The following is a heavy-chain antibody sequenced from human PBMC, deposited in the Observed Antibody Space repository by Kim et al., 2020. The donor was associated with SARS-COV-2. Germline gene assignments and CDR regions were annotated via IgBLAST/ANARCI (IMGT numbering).Heavy chain of an antibody. CDR1: GFTFSSYA. Sequence: GGSLRLSCAASGFTFSSYAMSWVRQAPGKGLEWVSAISGSGGSTYYADSVKGRFTISRDNSKNTLYLQMNSLRAEDTAVYYCAKAKWELESAGPNGMDVWGQGTTVTVSS. CDR3: AKAKWELESAGPNGMDV. D-gene: IGHD1-26*01. J-gene: IGHJ6*02. V-gene: IGHV3-23*01. CDR2: ISGSGGST.